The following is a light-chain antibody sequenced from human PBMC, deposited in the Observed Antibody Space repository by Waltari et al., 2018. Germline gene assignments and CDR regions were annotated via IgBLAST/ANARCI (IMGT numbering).Light chain of an antibody. CDR2: AAS. CDR3: QQSDTFFALT. J-gene: IGKJ4*01. Sequence: DIQMTQSPSSLSASVGDRVTITCRASQNINIFLSWYQTRPGRAPRLLIYAASSLHSGVPSRFSGSGSGTDFTLTIASLQPEDCATYYCQQSDTFFALTFGGGTKVEI. V-gene: IGKV1-39*01. CDR1: QNINIF.